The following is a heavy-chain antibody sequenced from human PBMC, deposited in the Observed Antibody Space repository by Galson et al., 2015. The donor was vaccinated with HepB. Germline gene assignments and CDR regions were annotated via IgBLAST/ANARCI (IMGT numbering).Heavy chain of an antibody. D-gene: IGHD3-16*01. Sequence: SVKVSCKASGYTFTYRYLHWVRQAPGQALEWMGWISPFNGDTNYAQKFQHRVTFSSDRAMTTVYMELSSLRSEDTAMYYCAYGGLQRHDSLDYWGQGTLVTVSS. CDR3: AYGGLQRHDSLDY. V-gene: IGHV1-45*02. CDR1: GYTFTYRY. CDR2: ISPFNGDT. J-gene: IGHJ4*02.